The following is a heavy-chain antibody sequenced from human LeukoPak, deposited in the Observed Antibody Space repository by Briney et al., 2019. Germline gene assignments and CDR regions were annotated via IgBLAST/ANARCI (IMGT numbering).Heavy chain of an antibody. J-gene: IGHJ4*02. CDR2: INTNTGNP. D-gene: IGHD6-19*01. CDR1: GYTFTSYA. Sequence: ASVKVSCKASGYTFTSYAMNWVRQAPGQGLEWMGWINTNTGNPTYAQGFTGWFVFSLDTSVSTAYLQIRSLKAEDTAVYYCARDVDTSGWSPFDYWGQGTLVTVSS. V-gene: IGHV7-4-1*01. CDR3: ARDVDTSGWSPFDY.